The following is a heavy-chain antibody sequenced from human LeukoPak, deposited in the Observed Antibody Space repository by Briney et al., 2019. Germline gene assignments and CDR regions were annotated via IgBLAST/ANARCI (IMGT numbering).Heavy chain of an antibody. Sequence: PGGSLRLSCAASGFTFSGSAMPWVRQASGKGLEWVGRIRSKANSYATAYAASVKGRFTISRDDSKNTAYLQMNSLKTEDTAVYYCTRRYSRWYFLDYWGQGTLVTVSS. J-gene: IGHJ4*02. CDR1: GFTFSGSA. V-gene: IGHV3-73*01. CDR2: IRSKANSYAT. D-gene: IGHD6-13*01. CDR3: TRRYSRWYFLDY.